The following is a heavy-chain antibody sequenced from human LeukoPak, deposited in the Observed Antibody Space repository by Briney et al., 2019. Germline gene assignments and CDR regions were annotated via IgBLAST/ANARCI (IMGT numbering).Heavy chain of an antibody. V-gene: IGHV3-30*18. J-gene: IGHJ4*02. CDR1: GFTFSSYG. CDR2: ISYDGSNK. D-gene: IGHD3-22*01. CDR3: AKDIGMKVVVIDY. Sequence: GGSLRLSCAASGFTFSSYGMHWVRQAPGKGLEWVAVISYDGSNKYYADSVKGRFTISRDNSKNMLYLQMNSLRAEDTAVYYCAKDIGMKVVVIDYWGQGTLVTVSS.